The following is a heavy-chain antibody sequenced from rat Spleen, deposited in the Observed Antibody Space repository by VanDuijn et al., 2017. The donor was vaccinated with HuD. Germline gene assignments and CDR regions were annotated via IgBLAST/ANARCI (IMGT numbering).Heavy chain of an antibody. Sequence: EVQLVESGGVLVQPGRSLKLSCAASGFTFSDYNMAWVRQAPKKGLEWVATISYDGSSTYYRDSVKGRFTISRDDAKSTQFLLMDSLRSEDTATYYCARHGGLRNWFAYWGQGTLVTVSS. J-gene: IGHJ3*01. CDR3: ARHGGLRNWFAY. D-gene: IGHD4-1*01. V-gene: IGHV5-7*01. CDR1: GFTFSDYN. CDR2: ISYDGSST.